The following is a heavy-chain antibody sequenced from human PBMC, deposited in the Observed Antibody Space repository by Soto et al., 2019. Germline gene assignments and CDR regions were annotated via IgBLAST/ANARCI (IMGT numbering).Heavy chain of an antibody. CDR1: GYSISSGNY. D-gene: IGHD2-2*01. Sequence: TSETLSLTCAVSGYSISSGNYWAWIRQPPGRGLEWIGSLYHIGSTHYNTSLKSRVTISVDTSKNHFSLELSSVTAADTAIYYCRSSTSCYDESCVDVWGQGTMVTVSS. J-gene: IGHJ6*02. V-gene: IGHV4-38-2*01. CDR3: RSSTSCYDESCVDV. CDR2: LYHIGST.